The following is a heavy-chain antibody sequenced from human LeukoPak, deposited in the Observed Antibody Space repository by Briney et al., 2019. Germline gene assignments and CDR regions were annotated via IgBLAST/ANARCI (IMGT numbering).Heavy chain of an antibody. CDR1: GFTFYIYA. J-gene: IGHJ4*02. CDR2: MCGSAGCT. Sequence: GGSLRLSCAASGFTFYIYAMSWVRQAPGKGLEWVASMCGSAGCTYYADSVKGRFTISRDNSKNILYLQMNSLRAEDTAIYYCAKDRPNYYESNGHYYRRDGDYWGQGALVTVSS. V-gene: IGHV3-23*01. CDR3: AKDRPNYYESNGHYYRRDGDY. D-gene: IGHD3-22*01.